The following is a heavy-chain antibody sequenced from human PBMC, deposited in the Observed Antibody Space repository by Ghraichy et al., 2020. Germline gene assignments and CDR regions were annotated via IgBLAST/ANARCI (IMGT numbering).Heavy chain of an antibody. Sequence: GGSLRLSCAASGFTFSSYSMNWVRQAPGKGLEWVSSISSSSSYIYYADSVKGRFTISRDNAKNSLYLQMNSLRAEDTAVYYCARDPVPRSFGDAIGWFDPWGQGTLVTVSS. D-gene: IGHD2-8*01. J-gene: IGHJ5*02. V-gene: IGHV3-21*01. CDR3: ARDPVPRSFGDAIGWFDP. CDR1: GFTFSSYS. CDR2: ISSSSSYI.